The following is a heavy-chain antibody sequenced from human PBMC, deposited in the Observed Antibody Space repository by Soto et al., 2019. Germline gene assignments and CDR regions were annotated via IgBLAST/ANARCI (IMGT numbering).Heavy chain of an antibody. V-gene: IGHV3-23*01. J-gene: IGHJ6*02. D-gene: IGHD6-6*01. CDR3: AKSKIAARYYYYYGMDV. Sequence: PWGSLRLSCAASGFTVSNYAMSWVRQAPGKGLEWVSAISGSGGSTYYADSVKGRFTISRDNSKNTLYLQMNSLRAEDTAVYYCAKSKIAARYYYYYGMDVWGQGTTVTVSS. CDR2: ISGSGGST. CDR1: GFTVSNYA.